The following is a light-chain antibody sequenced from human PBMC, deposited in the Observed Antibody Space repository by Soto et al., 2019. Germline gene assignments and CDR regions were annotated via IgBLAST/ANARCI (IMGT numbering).Light chain of an antibody. Sequence: QSVLTQPPSVSAAPGQTVTISCSGSSSTIGNNYVSWYQQVPGVAPKLLIFDNYKRPSAIPARFSGSKSGTSATLAITGLQTGDEADYYCGTWDSRLTTFVFGTGTKVTVL. CDR1: SSTIGNNY. CDR2: DNY. CDR3: GTWDSRLTTFV. V-gene: IGLV1-51*01. J-gene: IGLJ1*01.